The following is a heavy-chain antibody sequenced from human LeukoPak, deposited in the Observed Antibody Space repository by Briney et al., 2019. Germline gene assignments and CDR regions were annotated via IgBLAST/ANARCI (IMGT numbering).Heavy chain of an antibody. D-gene: IGHD3-3*01. Sequence: SQTLSLTCAISGDSVSSNSAAWNWIRQSPSRGLEWLGRTYYRSKWYNDYAVSVKSRITINPDTSKYQFSLQLNSVTPEDTAVYYCARNQYDFWSGYYTGYYYYYYMDVWGKGTTVTVSS. CDR1: GDSVSSNSAA. CDR3: ARNQYDFWSGYYTGYYYYYYMDV. CDR2: TYYRSKWYN. J-gene: IGHJ6*03. V-gene: IGHV6-1*01.